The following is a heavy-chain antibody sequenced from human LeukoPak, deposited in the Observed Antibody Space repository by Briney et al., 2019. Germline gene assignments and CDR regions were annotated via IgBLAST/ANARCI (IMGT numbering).Heavy chain of an antibody. Sequence: ASVKVSCKASGYTFTSYGISWGRQAPGQGREWMGWIRAYNGNTNYAQKRQGRVTMTTDTSTSTAYMELRSLRSDDTAVYYCARDRYCSGGSCYSTGDYWGQGTLVTVSS. D-gene: IGHD2-15*01. CDR3: ARDRYCSGGSCYSTGDY. V-gene: IGHV1-18*01. J-gene: IGHJ4*02. CDR2: IRAYNGNT. CDR1: GYTFTSYG.